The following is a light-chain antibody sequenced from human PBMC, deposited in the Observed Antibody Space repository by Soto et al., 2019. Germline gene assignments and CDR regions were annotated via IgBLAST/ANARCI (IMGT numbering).Light chain of an antibody. J-gene: IGKJ1*01. CDR3: QQYNDYSTCT. CDR1: QSISRW. V-gene: IGKV1-5*01. Sequence: DIKMTQSPSTLSASLGDRVTITCRASQSISRWVAWYQQKPGEAPKVLIWDTSSLHRGVPSRFSGSGFGTEFTLTISSLQPEDFAIYYCQQYNDYSTCTFGQGTRVDIK. CDR2: DTS.